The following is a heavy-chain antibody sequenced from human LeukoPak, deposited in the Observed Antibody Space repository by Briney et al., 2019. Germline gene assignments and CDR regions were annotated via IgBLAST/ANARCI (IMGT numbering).Heavy chain of an antibody. Sequence: PGGSLRLSCAASGFTFSSYWMSWVRQAPGKGLEWVANIKQDGSATFYVDSVKGRFTISRDNAKNSMYLQMSSLRADDTAVYYCARVGEYGGSSGWFDYWGQGTLVTVSS. CDR1: GFTFSSYW. CDR2: IKQDGSAT. J-gene: IGHJ4*02. V-gene: IGHV3-7*01. D-gene: IGHD6-19*01. CDR3: ARVGEYGGSSGWFDY.